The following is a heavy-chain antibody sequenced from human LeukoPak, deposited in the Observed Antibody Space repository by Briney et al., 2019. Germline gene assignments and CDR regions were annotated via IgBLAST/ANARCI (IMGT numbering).Heavy chain of an antibody. CDR3: ARRSGIAVAGAFDY. CDR2: ISSSSSTI. CDR1: GLTLSSYS. D-gene: IGHD6-19*01. Sequence: GGSLRLSCAASGLTLSSYSMNWVRQAPGKGLQWVSYISSSSSTIYYADSVKGRFTISRDNAKNSLNLQMNSLRAEDTAVYYCARRSGIAVAGAFDYWGQGTLVTVSS. J-gene: IGHJ4*02. V-gene: IGHV3-48*04.